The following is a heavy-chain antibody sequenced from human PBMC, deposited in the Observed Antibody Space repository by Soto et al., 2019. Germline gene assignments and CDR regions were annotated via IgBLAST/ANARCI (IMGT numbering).Heavy chain of an antibody. J-gene: IGHJ4*02. V-gene: IGHV3-23*01. CDR3: AYEYLWENYRFFDY. CDR2: ISGSGSSP. D-gene: IGHD3-16*02. Sequence: GGSLRLSCAASAFTFSSYTMAWVRQAPGKGLEWVSSISGSGSSPSYADSVKGRFTISRDNSKNTLYLQMNSLRAEDTAVYYCAYEYLWENYRFFDYCGRRTLVIGSS. CDR1: AFTFSSYT.